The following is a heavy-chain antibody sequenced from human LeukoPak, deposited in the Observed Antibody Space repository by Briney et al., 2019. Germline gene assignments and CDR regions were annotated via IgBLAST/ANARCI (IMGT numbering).Heavy chain of an antibody. V-gene: IGHV1-46*01. CDR1: RYTFTRYY. CDR2: INPTGGST. CDR3: ARDNSVGDNAWWFDP. D-gene: IGHD1-26*01. Sequence: GASVKVSCKASRYTFTRYYMHWVRQAPGQGLEWMGLINPTGGSTGYAQKFQGRVTMTRDMSTSTDYMELSSLRSEDTAIYYCARDNSVGDNAWWFDPWGQGTLVTVSS. J-gene: IGHJ5*02.